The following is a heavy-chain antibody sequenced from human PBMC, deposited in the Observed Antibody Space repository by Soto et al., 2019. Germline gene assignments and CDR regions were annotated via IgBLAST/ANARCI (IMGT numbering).Heavy chain of an antibody. V-gene: IGHV4-59*12. CDR3: AMDCGTSRANWLAF. D-gene: IGHD2-21*01. J-gene: IGHJ4*02. CDR2: ISDRGTT. CDR1: GGSIDSCY. Sequence: SETLSLTCTIFGGSIDSCYWSWIRQAPGKGLEWIGHISDRGTTTYNPSLGSRVTISVDTSRNLFSLKLSSVTAADTAVYFCAMDCGTSRANWLAFWGAGTLVTVAS.